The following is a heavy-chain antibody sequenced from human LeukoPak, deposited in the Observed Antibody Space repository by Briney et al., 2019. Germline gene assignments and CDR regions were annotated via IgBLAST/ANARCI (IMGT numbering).Heavy chain of an antibody. CDR2: INHSGST. D-gene: IGHD3-22*01. Sequence: SETLSLTCAVYGGSFSGYYWGWIRQPPGKGLEWIGEINHSGSTNYNPSLKSRVTISVDTSKNQFSLKLSSVTAADTAVYYCASRRLEVVINDYWGQGTLVTVSS. CDR1: GGSFSGYY. CDR3: ASRRLEVVINDY. J-gene: IGHJ4*02. V-gene: IGHV4-34*01.